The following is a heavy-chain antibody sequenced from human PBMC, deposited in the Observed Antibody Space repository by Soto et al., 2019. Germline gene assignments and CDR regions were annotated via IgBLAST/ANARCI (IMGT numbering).Heavy chain of an antibody. CDR1: GVTISDDY. V-gene: IGHV3-11*06. Sequence: PGGTLRLTCTASGVTISDDYLSWICQTPRKGLEWFSYFISTSSYPYYANSVKGRFTISRDNSKNSLYLQMNTLTAEDTAVYYCAASYGSGTVDYWGQGTLVTVSS. J-gene: IGHJ4*02. D-gene: IGHD3-10*01. CDR3: AASYGSGTVDY. CDR2: FISTSSYP.